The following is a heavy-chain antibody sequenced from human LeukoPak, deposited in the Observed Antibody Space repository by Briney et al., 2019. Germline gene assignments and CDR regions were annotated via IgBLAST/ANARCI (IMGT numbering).Heavy chain of an antibody. Sequence: SETLSLTCTVSGGSLSSGSYYWSWIRQPAGKGLEWIGRIYTSGSTNYNPSLKSRVTISVDTSKNQFSLKLSSVTAADTAVYYCARNPYGGNRYWYFDLWGRGTLVTVSS. J-gene: IGHJ2*01. D-gene: IGHD4-23*01. V-gene: IGHV4-61*02. CDR1: GGSLSSGSYY. CDR3: ARNPYGGNRYWYFDL. CDR2: IYTSGST.